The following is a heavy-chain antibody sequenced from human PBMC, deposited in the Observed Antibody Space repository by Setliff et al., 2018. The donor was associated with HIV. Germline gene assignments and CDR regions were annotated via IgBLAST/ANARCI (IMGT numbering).Heavy chain of an antibody. CDR3: ALLWPFDY. CDR2: IRYDGSNE. D-gene: IGHD1-26*01. V-gene: IGHV3-30*02. Sequence: PGGSLRLSCAASGFNFNDYGMHWVRQAPGKGLEWVAFIRYDGSNEHYADSVKGRFTISRDNSKNTLALQMTSLRVEDTAAYYCALLWPFDYWGQGTQVTVSS. J-gene: IGHJ4*02. CDR1: GFNFNDYG.